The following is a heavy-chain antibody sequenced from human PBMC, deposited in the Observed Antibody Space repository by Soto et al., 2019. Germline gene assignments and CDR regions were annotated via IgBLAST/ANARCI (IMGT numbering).Heavy chain of an antibody. CDR2: IYYSGST. CDR1: GGSISSGGYY. J-gene: IGHJ4*02. CDR3: ARDRDSSGYSAFDY. Sequence: SETLSLTCTVSGGSISSGGYYWSWIRQHPGKGLEWIGYIYYSGSTYYNPSLKSRVTISVDTSKNQFSLKLSSVTAADTAVYYCARDRDSSGYSAFDYWGQGTLVTVSS. D-gene: IGHD3-22*01. V-gene: IGHV4-31*03.